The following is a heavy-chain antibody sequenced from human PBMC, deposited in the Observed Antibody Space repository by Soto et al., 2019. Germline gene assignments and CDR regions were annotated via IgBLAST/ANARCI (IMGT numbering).Heavy chain of an antibody. Sequence: QVQLVQSGAEVKKPGASVKVSCKASGYTFTSYGISWVRQAPGQGLEWMGWISACNGNTNYAQKLQGRVTITTDTSTSTAYMELRSLRSEDTAVYYWARGLSSTCRDYWGQGTLVTVSS. V-gene: IGHV1-18*01. CDR2: ISACNGNT. J-gene: IGHJ4*02. CDR3: ARGLSSTCRDY. D-gene: IGHD6-13*01. CDR1: GYTFTSYG.